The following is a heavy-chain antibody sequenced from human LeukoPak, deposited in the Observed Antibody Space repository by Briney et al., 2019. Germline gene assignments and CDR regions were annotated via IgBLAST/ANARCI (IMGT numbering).Heavy chain of an antibody. J-gene: IGHJ5*02. CDR2: INHSGST. CDR3: ARGLRITIFGVVISHNWFDP. CDR1: GVSFSGYY. D-gene: IGHD3-3*01. Sequence: SETLSLTCAVYGVSFSGYYWSWIRQPPGKGLERIGEINHSGSTNYNPSLKSRVTISVDTSKNQFSLKLSSVTAADTAVYYCARGLRITIFGVVISHNWFDPWGQGTLVTVSS. V-gene: IGHV4-34*01.